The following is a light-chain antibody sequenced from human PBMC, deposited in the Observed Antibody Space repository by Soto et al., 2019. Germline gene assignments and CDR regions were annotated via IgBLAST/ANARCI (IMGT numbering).Light chain of an antibody. CDR1: QSVLFSSNNKNY. CDR2: WAS. V-gene: IGKV4-1*01. J-gene: IGKJ4*01. CDR3: QQYYCTPSPT. Sequence: IVMTQSPDSLAVSLGERATINCKSSQSVLFSSNNKNYLAWYQQKPGQPPKLLISWASTRESGVPDRFSGSGSGTDFTLNISSLQAEDVAVYYCQQYYCTPSPTFGGGTKVEIK.